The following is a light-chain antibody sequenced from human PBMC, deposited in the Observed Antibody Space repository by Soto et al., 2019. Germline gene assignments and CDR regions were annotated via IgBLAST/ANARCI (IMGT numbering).Light chain of an antibody. V-gene: IGLV2-14*01. CDR3: SSYTTSSTSHVV. CDR2: DVS. CDR1: SSDVGGYNY. Sequence: QSALTQPASVSGSPGQSITISCPGTSSDVGGYNYVSWYQQHPGKAPKLMIYDVSNRPSGVSNRVSGSKSGNTASLTISGLQAEDEADHYCSSYTTSSTSHVVVGGGTQLTVL. J-gene: IGLJ2*01.